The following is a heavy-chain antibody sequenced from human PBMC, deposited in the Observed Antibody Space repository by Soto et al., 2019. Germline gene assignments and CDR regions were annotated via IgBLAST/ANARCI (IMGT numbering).Heavy chain of an antibody. CDR2: IYYSGST. CDR3: ARLPRKMVIGATTSYWYIDL. Sequence: QVQLQESGPGLVKPSETLSLTCTVSGGSISSYYWSWIRQPPGKGLEWIGYIYYSGSTNYNPSLKSRVTISVDTSKNQLSLRLRSVTAADTAVYHCARLPRKMVIGATTSYWYIDLWGRGTLVTVSS. CDR1: GGSISSYY. D-gene: IGHD1-26*01. V-gene: IGHV4-59*08. J-gene: IGHJ2*01.